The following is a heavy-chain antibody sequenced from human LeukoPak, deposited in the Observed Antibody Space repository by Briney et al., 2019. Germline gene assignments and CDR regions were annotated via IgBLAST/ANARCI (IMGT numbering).Heavy chain of an antibody. CDR3: ARGVTTTVTTPGH. V-gene: IGHV3-9*01. Sequence: PGGSLRLSCAASGFTFDDYAMHWVRQAPGKGLEWVSSISWNSGSIGYADSVKGRFTISRDNAQNSLFLQLNSLRAEDTAVYYCARGVTTTVTTPGHWGQGTLVTVSS. J-gene: IGHJ4*02. CDR1: GFTFDDYA. D-gene: IGHD4-17*01. CDR2: ISWNSGSI.